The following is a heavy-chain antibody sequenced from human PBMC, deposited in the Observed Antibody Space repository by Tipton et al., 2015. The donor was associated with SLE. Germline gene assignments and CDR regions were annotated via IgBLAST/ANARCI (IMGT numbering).Heavy chain of an antibody. Sequence: LRLSCAVYGGSFSGYYWSWIRQPPGKGLEWIGEINHSGSTNYNPSLKSRVTISVDTSKNQFSLKLGSVTAADTAVYYCARGRPAFDIWGQGTMVTVSS. V-gene: IGHV4-34*01. CDR1: GGSFSGYY. CDR2: INHSGST. CDR3: ARGRPAFDI. J-gene: IGHJ3*02.